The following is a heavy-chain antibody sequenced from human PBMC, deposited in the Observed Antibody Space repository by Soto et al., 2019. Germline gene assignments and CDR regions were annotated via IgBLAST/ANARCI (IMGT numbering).Heavy chain of an antibody. J-gene: IGHJ6*02. V-gene: IGHV2-5*02. Sequence: QITLKESGPTLVKPTQTLTLTCTFSGFSLSTSGVGVGWIRQPPGKALEWLALIYWDDDKRYSPSLKSRLTITKDTSKNQEVITMTNMYPVDTSTYYCALSHGDPRAPYYSYYGMDVWGQGTTVTVSS. D-gene: IGHD4-17*01. CDR3: ALSHGDPRAPYYSYYGMDV. CDR1: GFSLSTSGVG. CDR2: IYWDDDK.